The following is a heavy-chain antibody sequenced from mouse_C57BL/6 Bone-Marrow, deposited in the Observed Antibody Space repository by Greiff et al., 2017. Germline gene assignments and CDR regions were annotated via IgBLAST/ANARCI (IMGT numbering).Heavy chain of an antibody. V-gene: IGHV14-4*01. D-gene: IGHD2-4*01. CDR1: GFNIKDDY. CDR3: TTGDDDGS. J-gene: IGHJ2*01. Sequence: EVQLQQSGAELVRPGASVKLSCTASGFNIKDDYMHWVKQRPEQGLEWIGWIDPENGDTESASKFQGKATITADTSSNTAYLQLSSLTSEVTAVYYCTTGDDDGSRGQGTTLTVSS. CDR2: IDPENGDT.